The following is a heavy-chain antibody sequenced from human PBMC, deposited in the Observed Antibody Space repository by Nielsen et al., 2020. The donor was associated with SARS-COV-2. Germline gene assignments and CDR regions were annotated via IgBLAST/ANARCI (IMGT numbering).Heavy chain of an antibody. Sequence: SVKVSCKASGGTFSSYAISWVRQAPGQGLEWMGGIIPIFGTANYAQKFQGRVTITADESTSTAYMELSSLRFEDTAVYYCARSRGYSGYANILGYWGQGTLVTVSS. V-gene: IGHV1-69*13. D-gene: IGHD5-12*01. CDR2: IIPIFGTA. J-gene: IGHJ4*02. CDR3: ARSRGYSGYANILGY. CDR1: GGTFSSYA.